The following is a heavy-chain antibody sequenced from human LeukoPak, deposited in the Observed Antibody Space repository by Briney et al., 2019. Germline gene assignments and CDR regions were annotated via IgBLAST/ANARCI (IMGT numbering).Heavy chain of an antibody. CDR2: IYHSGST. V-gene: IGHV4-30-2*01. D-gene: IGHD3-16*01. CDR3: ARSYGASNFDY. Sequence: SETLSLTCAVSGGPISSGGYSWSWIRQPPGKGLEWIGYIYHSGSTYYNPSLKSRVTISVDRSKNQFSLKLSSVTAADTAVYYCARSYGASNFDYWGQGTLVTVSS. J-gene: IGHJ4*02. CDR1: GGPISSGGYS.